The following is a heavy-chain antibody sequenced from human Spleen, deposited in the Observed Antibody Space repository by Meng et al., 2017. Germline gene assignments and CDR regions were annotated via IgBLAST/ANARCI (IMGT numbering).Heavy chain of an antibody. CDR1: GFTFSSYS. J-gene: IGHJ4*02. CDR3: ARDLGGIFAY. V-gene: IGHV3-21*01. CDR2: ISSSSSYI. Sequence: GESLKISCAASGFTFSSYSMNWVRQAPGKGLEWVSSISSSSSYIYYADSVKGRFTISRDNAKNSLYLQMNNLRAEDTAVYYCARDLGGIFAYWGQGALVTVSS. D-gene: IGHD6-13*01.